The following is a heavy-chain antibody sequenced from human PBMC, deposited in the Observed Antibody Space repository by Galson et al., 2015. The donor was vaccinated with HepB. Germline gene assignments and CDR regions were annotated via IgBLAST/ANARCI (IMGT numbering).Heavy chain of an antibody. V-gene: IGHV3-48*04. D-gene: IGHD1-14*01. Sequence: SLRLSCAASTFIFSTYSMNWVRQAPGEGLEWIAYIGPSSSARYYADSVKGRFTISRDNAKNSLYLQMNSLRAEDTAVYYCARDNHDAFDIWGQGTMVTVSS. J-gene: IGHJ3*02. CDR2: IGPSSSAR. CDR1: TFIFSTYS. CDR3: ARDNHDAFDI.